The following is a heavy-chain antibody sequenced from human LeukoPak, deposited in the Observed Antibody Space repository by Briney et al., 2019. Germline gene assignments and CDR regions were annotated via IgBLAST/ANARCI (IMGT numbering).Heavy chain of an antibody. V-gene: IGHV3-48*03. CDR1: GFTFSSYE. CDR2: ISSSGSTI. CDR3: AKDPRGYCSGGSCYSISNFDY. D-gene: IGHD2-15*01. Sequence: PGGSLRLSCAASGFTFSSYEMNWVRQAPGKGLEWVSYISSSGSTIYYADSVKGRFTISRDNAKNSLYLQMNSLRAEDTAVYYCAKDPRGYCSGGSCYSISNFDYWGQGTLVTVSS. J-gene: IGHJ4*02.